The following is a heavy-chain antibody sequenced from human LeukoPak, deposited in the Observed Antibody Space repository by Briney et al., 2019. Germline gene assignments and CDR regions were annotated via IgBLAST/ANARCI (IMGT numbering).Heavy chain of an antibody. Sequence: GGSLRLSCAASGFTFDDYAMHWVRQAPGKGLEWVSGISWNSGSIGYADSVKGRLTISRDNAKNSLYLQMNSLRAEDTALYYCAKGSQLWYRNYYGMDVWAKAPRSPSP. CDR2: ISWNSGSI. CDR1: GFTFDDYA. CDR3: AKGSQLWYRNYYGMDV. J-gene: IGHJ6*02. V-gene: IGHV3-9*01. D-gene: IGHD5-18*01.